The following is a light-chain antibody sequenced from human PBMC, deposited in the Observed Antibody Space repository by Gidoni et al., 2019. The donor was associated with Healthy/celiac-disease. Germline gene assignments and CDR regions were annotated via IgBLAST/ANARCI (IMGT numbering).Light chain of an antibody. J-gene: IGKJ2*01. V-gene: IGKV3-11*01. CDR3: QQRSNWPPVYT. CDR2: DAS. CDR1: QSVSSY. Sequence: EIVFTPSPATLSLSPGERATLSCRARQSVSSYLAWYQQKPGQAPRLLIYDASNRATGIPARFSGSGSGTDFTLTISSLETEEFAVYYCQQRSNWPPVYTFGQGTKLEIK.